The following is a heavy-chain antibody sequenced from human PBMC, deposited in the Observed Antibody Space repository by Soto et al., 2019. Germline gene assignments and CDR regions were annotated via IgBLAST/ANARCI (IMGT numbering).Heavy chain of an antibody. J-gene: IGHJ4*02. V-gene: IGHV3-30*03. Sequence: QAQLVESGGGVVQPGRSLRLSCAAYGFAFSSYGMHWVRHAPGAGLEWVAVISYDGSLQHYADCVKGRFTISRDNSKNMVLLQMSSLRAEDTAVYYCVSDRGYGHASVPYSWGQGTLVSVSS. CDR2: ISYDGSLQ. D-gene: IGHD5-18*01. CDR3: VSDRGYGHASVPYS. CDR1: GFAFSSYG.